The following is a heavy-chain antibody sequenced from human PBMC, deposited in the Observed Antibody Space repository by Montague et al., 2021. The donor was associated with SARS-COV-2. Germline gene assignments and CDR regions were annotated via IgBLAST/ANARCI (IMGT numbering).Heavy chain of an antibody. V-gene: IGHV2-70*01. D-gene: IGHD4-23*01. Sequence: VKPTQTLTLTCTFSGFSLSTSGMCVSWIRQPPGKSLEWLTLIDWDDDKYYSTSLKTRLTISKDTSKNQVVLTMTNMDPVDTATYCCARSYGTTVVTRAFDYWGQGTLVTVSS. CDR2: IDWDDDK. CDR3: ARSYGTTVVTRAFDY. J-gene: IGHJ4*02. CDR1: GFSLSTSGMC.